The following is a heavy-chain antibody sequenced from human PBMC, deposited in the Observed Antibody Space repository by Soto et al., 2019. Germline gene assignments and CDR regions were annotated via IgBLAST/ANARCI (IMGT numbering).Heavy chain of an antibody. D-gene: IGHD3-22*01. CDR3: ARGGSGYTWFNEF. CDR2: IIPVFQTA. J-gene: IGHJ4*02. V-gene: IGHV1-69*13. CDR1: GGLFSSYP. Sequence: SVKVSCKAAGGLFSSYPISWVRQVPGQGLEWMGGIIPVFQTAYYTQRFQGRVTITADESTNTAYMELSSLRSEDTAIYYCARGGSGYTWFNEFWGQGTLVTVSS.